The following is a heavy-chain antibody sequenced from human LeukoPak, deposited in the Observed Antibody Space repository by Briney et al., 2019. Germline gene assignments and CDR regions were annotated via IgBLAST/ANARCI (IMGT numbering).Heavy chain of an antibody. CDR3: AKSDWFDP. CDR1: GFTFSIYS. V-gene: IGHV3-74*01. Sequence: PGGSLRLSCAASGFTFSIYSMHWVRQAPGKGLVWVSRIKSDGSSTSYADSVKGRFTISRDNAKNTLYLQTDSLRVEDTAVYYCAKSDWFDPWGQGTLVTVSS. J-gene: IGHJ5*02. CDR2: IKSDGSST.